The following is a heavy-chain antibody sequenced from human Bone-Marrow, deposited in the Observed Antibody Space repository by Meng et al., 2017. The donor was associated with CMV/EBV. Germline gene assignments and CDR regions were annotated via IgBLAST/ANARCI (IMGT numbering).Heavy chain of an antibody. CDR2: IIPLLGIA. D-gene: IGHD6-6*01. Sequence: SVKVSGKASGGTFSSYAISWVRQAPGQGLEWMGGIIPLLGIANYAQKFQGRVTITADKSTSIAYLELSNLRSEDTAVYYCCGGSGSRLYSRSSAYYYYGVDVWGPGPTVTCSS. V-gene: IGHV1-69*10. CDR1: GGTFSSYA. CDR3: CGGSGSRLYSRSSAYYYYGVDV. J-gene: IGHJ6*01.